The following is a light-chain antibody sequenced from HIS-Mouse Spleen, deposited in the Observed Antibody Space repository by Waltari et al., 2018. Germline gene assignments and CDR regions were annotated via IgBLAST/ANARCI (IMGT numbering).Light chain of an antibody. Sequence: ELTQPPSVSVSPGQTARITCSGSSSNIGNNYVSWYQQLPGTAPKLLIYDNNKRPSGIPDRFSGSKSGTSATLGITGLQTGDEADYYCGTWDSSLSAWVFGGGTKLTVL. CDR1: SSNIGNNY. V-gene: IGLV1-51*01. CDR3: GTWDSSLSAWV. CDR2: DNN. J-gene: IGLJ3*02.